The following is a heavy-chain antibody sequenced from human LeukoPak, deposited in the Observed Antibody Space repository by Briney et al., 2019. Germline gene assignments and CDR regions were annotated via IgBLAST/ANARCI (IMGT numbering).Heavy chain of an antibody. CDR1: GFTFTRFW. V-gene: IGHV3-74*01. CDR3: VREHPWLEHWFDP. D-gene: IGHD6-19*01. CDR2: IQSDGSST. J-gene: IGHJ5*02. Sequence: PGGSLRLSCAASGFTFTRFWMHWVRQAPGKGLVWVSRIQSDGSSTSYADSVKGRFTISRDNARNALYPQMNSLRVEDTALYYCVREHPWLEHWFDPWGQGTLVTVSS.